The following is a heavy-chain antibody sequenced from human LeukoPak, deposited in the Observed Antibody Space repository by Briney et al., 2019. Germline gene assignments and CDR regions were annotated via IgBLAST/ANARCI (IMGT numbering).Heavy chain of an antibody. CDR3: ARHGWRLRWVAGTYFDY. D-gene: IGHD6-19*01. Sequence: PSETLSLTCAVYGGSFSGYYWSWIRQPPGKGLEWIGEINHSGSTNYNPSLKSRVTISVDTSKNQFSLKLSSVTAADTAVYYCARHGWRLRWVAGTYFDYWGQGTLVPVSS. CDR1: GGSFSGYY. J-gene: IGHJ4*02. V-gene: IGHV4-34*01. CDR2: INHSGST.